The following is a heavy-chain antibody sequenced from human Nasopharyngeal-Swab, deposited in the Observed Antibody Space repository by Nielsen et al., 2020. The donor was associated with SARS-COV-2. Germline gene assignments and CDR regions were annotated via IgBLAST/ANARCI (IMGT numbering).Heavy chain of an antibody. J-gene: IGHJ6*02. CDR1: GGSFNSYY. Sequence: SETLSLTCAFYGGSFNSYYWTWIRQSPGKVLEWIGEISHSGSTKYNPSLKSRLTISVDTSNNQFSLKLTSVTAADTGAYYCARIKSGPYSSLYYYGLDVWGPGTTVTVSS. V-gene: IGHV4-34*01. CDR2: ISHSGST. D-gene: IGHD1-26*01. CDR3: ARIKSGPYSSLYYYGLDV.